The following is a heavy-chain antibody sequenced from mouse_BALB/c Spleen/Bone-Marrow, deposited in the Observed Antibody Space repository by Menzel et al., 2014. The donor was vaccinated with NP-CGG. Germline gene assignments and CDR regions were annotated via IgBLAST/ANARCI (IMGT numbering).Heavy chain of an antibody. CDR2: ISSGGSYT. Sequence: VQLKESGGGLVKPGGSLKPSCAASGFTFSSYAMSWVRQTPEKRLEWVATISSGGSYTYYPDSVKGRFTISRDNAKNTLYLQMSSLRSEDTAMYYCARRTLYRYDAGAMDYWGQGTSVTVSA. CDR3: ARRTLYRYDAGAMDY. D-gene: IGHD2-14*01. V-gene: IGHV5-9-3*01. J-gene: IGHJ4*01. CDR1: GFTFSSYA.